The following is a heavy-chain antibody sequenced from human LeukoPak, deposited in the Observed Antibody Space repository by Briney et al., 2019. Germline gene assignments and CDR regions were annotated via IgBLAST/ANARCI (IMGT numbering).Heavy chain of an antibody. V-gene: IGHV1-3*01. CDR3: ARDQGPTAGGDY. Sequence: ASVKVSCKASGYTFTNYAMHWVRQAPGQRLEWMGWINAGNGNTKYSQKFQGRVTITRDTSASTAYMELSSLRSEDTAVYYCARDQGPTAGGDYWGQGTLVTVSS. J-gene: IGHJ4*02. CDR1: GYTFTNYA. D-gene: IGHD3-16*01. CDR2: INAGNGNT.